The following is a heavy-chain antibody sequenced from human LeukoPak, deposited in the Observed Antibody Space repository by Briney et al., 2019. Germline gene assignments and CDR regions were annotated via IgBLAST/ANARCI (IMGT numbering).Heavy chain of an antibody. CDR1: GGSFSGYY. D-gene: IGHD3-22*01. CDR3: TRTVYYYDLYDGFDI. CDR2: INHSGST. V-gene: IGHV4-34*01. Sequence: SETLSLTCAVYGGSFSGYYWSWIRQPPGKGLEWIGEINHSGSTNYNPSLKSRVTISVDTSKNQFSLKLSSVTAADTAAYYCTRTVYYYDLYDGFDIWGQGTMVTVSS. J-gene: IGHJ3*02.